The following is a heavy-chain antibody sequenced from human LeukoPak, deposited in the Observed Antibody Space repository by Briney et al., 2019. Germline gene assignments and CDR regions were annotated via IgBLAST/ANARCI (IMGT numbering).Heavy chain of an antibody. CDR3: ARDLFPDSSGFDAFEI. CDR2: ISAYNGNT. J-gene: IGHJ3*02. D-gene: IGHD3-22*01. CDR1: GYTFTSYG. V-gene: IGHV1-18*01. Sequence: ASVKVSCKASGYTFTSYGISWVRQAPGQGLEWMGWISAYNGNTNYAQKLQGRVTMTTDTSTSTAYMELRSLRSDDTAAYYCARDLFPDSSGFDAFEIWGQGTMVTVSS.